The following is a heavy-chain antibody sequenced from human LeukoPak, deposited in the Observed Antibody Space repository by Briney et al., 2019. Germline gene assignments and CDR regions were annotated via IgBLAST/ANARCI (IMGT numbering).Heavy chain of an antibody. CDR2: IWYDGSNK. CDR3: ARGNIYPDY. J-gene: IGHJ4*02. Sequence: PGGSPRLSCAASGFTFSSYGMHWVRQAPGKGLEWVAVIWYDGSNKYYADSVKGRFTISRDNSKNTLYQQMNSLRAEDTAVYYCARGNIYPDYWGQGTLVTVSS. V-gene: IGHV3-33*01. D-gene: IGHD2/OR15-2a*01. CDR1: GFTFSSYG.